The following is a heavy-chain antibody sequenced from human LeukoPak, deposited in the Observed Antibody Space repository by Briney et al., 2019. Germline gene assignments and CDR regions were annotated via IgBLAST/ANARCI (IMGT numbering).Heavy chain of an antibody. D-gene: IGHD5-12*01. CDR1: GGSISSGSYY. J-gene: IGHJ4*02. CDR3: ASLYNGYEQPIDS. CDR2: IYYSGST. Sequence: SETLSLTCTVSGGSISSGSYYWGWIRQPPGKGLEWIGTIYYSGSTYYNPSLKSRVTISVDSSKNQFSLKLSSVTAADTAVYFCASLYNGYEQPIDSWGQGALVTVSS. V-gene: IGHV4-39*01.